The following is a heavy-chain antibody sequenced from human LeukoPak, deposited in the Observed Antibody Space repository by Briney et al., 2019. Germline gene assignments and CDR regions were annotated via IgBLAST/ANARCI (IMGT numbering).Heavy chain of an antibody. V-gene: IGHV4-59*01. D-gene: IGHD6-13*01. CDR2: IYYSGST. J-gene: IGHJ3*02. Sequence: PSETLSLTCTVSVGSISSYYWSWIRQPPGKGLEWIGYIYYSGSTNYNPSLKSRVTISVDTSKNQFSLKLSSVTAADTAVYYCAREWQQLEVFDIWGQGTMVTVSS. CDR3: AREWQQLEVFDI. CDR1: VGSISSYY.